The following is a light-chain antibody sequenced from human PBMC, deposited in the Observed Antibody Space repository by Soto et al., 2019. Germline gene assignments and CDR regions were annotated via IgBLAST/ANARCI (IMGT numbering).Light chain of an antibody. Sequence: EIVMTQSPATLPVSPGERVTISCRASQSVGSNLAWYQQKPGQAPRLLIYDASTRATGIPARFSGSGSGTEFTLTIGSLQSEDSAVYHCQHYNNRPLTFGQGTKVGIK. CDR1: QSVGSN. V-gene: IGKV3-15*01. CDR2: DAS. J-gene: IGKJ1*01. CDR3: QHYNNRPLT.